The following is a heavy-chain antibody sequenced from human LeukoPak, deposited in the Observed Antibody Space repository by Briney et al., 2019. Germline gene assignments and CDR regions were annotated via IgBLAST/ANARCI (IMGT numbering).Heavy chain of an antibody. Sequence: GGSLRLSCAASGFTFSSYGMHWVRQAPGKGLEWVAVIWYDGSNKYYADSVKGRLTISRDNSKNTLYLQMNSLRAEDTAVYYCARGDPYYDILTGYSDFDYWGQGTLVTVSS. D-gene: IGHD3-9*01. CDR2: IWYDGSNK. CDR1: GFTFSSYG. J-gene: IGHJ4*02. CDR3: ARGDPYYDILTGYSDFDY. V-gene: IGHV3-33*01.